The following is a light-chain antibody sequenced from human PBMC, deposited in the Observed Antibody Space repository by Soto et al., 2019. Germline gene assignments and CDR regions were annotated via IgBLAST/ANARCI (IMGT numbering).Light chain of an antibody. Sequence: EIVMTQSPATLSVSPGERVTLSCRASQSVSRNLAWYQQKPGQAPRLLIYGASTRATGIPARFSGSGSGTEFTLTISSLQSEDFAVYYCQQYGSSSITFGQGTRLEIK. V-gene: IGKV3-15*01. CDR3: QQYGSSSIT. J-gene: IGKJ5*01. CDR2: GAS. CDR1: QSVSRN.